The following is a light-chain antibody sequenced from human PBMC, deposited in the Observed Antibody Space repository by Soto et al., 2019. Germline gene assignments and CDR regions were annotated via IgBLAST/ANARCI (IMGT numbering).Light chain of an antibody. CDR3: MQAIHWPHT. J-gene: IGKJ2*01. CDR1: QSLVYKDGNTY. CDR2: GVS. Sequence: DVVMTQSPLSLPVTLGQPASISCRSTQSLVYKDGNTYLNWFQQRPGQSPRRLIYGVSHRDSGVPDRFSGSGSGTDFTLKISRVEAEDVGVYYCMQAIHWPHTFGQGTKLEIK. V-gene: IGKV2-30*01.